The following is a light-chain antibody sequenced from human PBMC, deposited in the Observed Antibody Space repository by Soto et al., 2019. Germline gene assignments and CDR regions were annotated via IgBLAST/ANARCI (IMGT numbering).Light chain of an antibody. Sequence: IVMTQSPAALSVSPGDSATLSCRASQIVNTNVAWYQQRPGQAPRLLIFAASTRATGVAARFSGSGSGTKFTLTISRLEPEDFAVYYCQQYSTSPMYTFGQGTKLQI. CDR3: QQYSTSPMYT. J-gene: IGKJ2*01. CDR2: AAS. V-gene: IGKV3-15*01. CDR1: QIVNTN.